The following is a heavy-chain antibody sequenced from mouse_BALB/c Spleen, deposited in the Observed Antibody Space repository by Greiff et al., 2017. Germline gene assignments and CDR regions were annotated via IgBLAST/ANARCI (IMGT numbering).Heavy chain of an antibody. CDR2: ISDGGSYT. CDR1: GFTFSDYY. Sequence: EVKVVESGGGLVKPGGSLKLSCAASGFTFSDYYMYWVRQTPEKRLEWVATISDGGSYTYYPDSVKGRFTISRDNAKNNLYLQMSSLKSEDTAMYYCARGGPYYGNFAWFAYWGQGTLVTVSA. CDR3: ARGGPYYGNFAWFAY. V-gene: IGHV5-4*02. D-gene: IGHD2-10*01. J-gene: IGHJ3*01.